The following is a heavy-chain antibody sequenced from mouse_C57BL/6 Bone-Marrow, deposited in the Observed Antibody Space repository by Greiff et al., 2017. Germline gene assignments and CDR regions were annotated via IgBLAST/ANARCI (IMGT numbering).Heavy chain of an antibody. V-gene: IGHV14-4*01. CDR2: IDPENGDT. Sequence: VQLQQSGAELVRPGASVKLSCTASGFNIKDDYMHWVKQRPEQGLEWIGWIDPENGDTEYASKFQGKATITADTSSNTAYLQLSSLTSEDTAVYYCTTRAIVTQYYLDYWGQGTTLTVSS. J-gene: IGHJ2*01. CDR1: GFNIKDDY. D-gene: IGHD2-5*01. CDR3: TTRAIVTQYYLDY.